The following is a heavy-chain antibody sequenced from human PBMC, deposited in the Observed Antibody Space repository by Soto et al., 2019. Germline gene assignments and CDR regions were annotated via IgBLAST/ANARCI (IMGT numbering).Heavy chain of an antibody. J-gene: IGHJ4*02. V-gene: IGHV3-23*01. CDR3: AKDHPGGNYDFWSGYYPSFDY. CDR2: ISGSGGST. CDR1: GFTFSSYA. Sequence: GGSLRLSCAASGFTFSSYAMSWVRQAPGKGLEWVSAISGSGGSTYYADSVKGRFTISRDNSKNTLYLQMNSLRAEDTAVYYCAKDHPGGNYDFWSGYYPSFDYWGQGTLVTVSS. D-gene: IGHD3-3*01.